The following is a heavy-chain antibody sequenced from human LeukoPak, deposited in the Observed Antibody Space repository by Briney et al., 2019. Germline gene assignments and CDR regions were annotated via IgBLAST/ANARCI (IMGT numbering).Heavy chain of an antibody. Sequence: PSETLSLTCTVSGGSISSGGYYWSWIRQPPGKGLEWIGYIYHSGSTYYNPSLKSRVTISVDRSKNQFSLKLSSVTAADTAVYYCARDIAARPGPSAFDPWGQGTLVTVSS. V-gene: IGHV4-30-2*01. CDR1: GGSISSGGYY. D-gene: IGHD6-6*01. CDR3: ARDIAARPGPSAFDP. J-gene: IGHJ5*02. CDR2: IYHSGST.